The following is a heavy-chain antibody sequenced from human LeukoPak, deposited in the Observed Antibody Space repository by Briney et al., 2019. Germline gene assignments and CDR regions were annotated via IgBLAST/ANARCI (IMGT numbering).Heavy chain of an antibody. J-gene: IGHJ6*02. V-gene: IGHV3-7*01. CDR3: ARKVKAKSWLGGAGGPGYYGRDV. Sequence: PGGSLRLSCAASGFTFSNYWMSWVRQAPGKGLEWVANIKQDGSEKYYVDSVKGRFTISRDNAKNSLYLQMNSLRDEDTAVYYCARKVKAKSWLGGAGGPGYYGRDVGGQGPRATVPS. CDR2: IKQDGSEK. D-gene: IGHD3-10*01. CDR1: GFTFSNYW.